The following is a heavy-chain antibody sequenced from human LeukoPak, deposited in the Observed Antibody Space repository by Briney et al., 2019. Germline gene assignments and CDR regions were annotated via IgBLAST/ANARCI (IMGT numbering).Heavy chain of an antibody. CDR3: ARFSGSYYTPFDY. CDR2: IYSGGST. CDR1: GFTVSSNY. J-gene: IGHJ4*02. Sequence: PGGSLRLSCGASGFTVSSNYMSWVRQAPGKGLEWVSVIYSGGSTYYADSVKGRFTISRDNSKNTLYLQMNSLRAEDTAVYYCARFSGSYYTPFDYWGQGTLVTVSS. V-gene: IGHV3-66*02. D-gene: IGHD1-26*01.